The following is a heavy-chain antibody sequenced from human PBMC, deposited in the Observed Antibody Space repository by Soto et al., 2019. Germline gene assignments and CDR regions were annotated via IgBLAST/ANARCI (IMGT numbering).Heavy chain of an antibody. Sequence: EVQLVESGGGVVQPGGSLRLSCAASGFTFGSYAMSWVRQAPGKGLEWVSTISGSGGSTYYADSVKGRFTISRDNSKNTLYLQMNSLRAEDTAVYYCAKDGDNYDYYYGMDVWGQGTTVTVSS. D-gene: IGHD1-20*01. CDR1: GFTFGSYA. CDR2: ISGSGGST. V-gene: IGHV3-23*04. J-gene: IGHJ6*02. CDR3: AKDGDNYDYYYGMDV.